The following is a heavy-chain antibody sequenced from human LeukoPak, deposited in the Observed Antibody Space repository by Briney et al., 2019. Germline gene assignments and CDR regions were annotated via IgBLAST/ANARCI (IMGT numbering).Heavy chain of an antibody. CDR2: ISASGGSA. D-gene: IGHD3-22*01. J-gene: IGHJ4*02. CDR1: GFTFKSQQ. CDR3: AKGGSGYYFDY. V-gene: IGHV3-23*01. Sequence: GGSLRLPCPLSGFTFKSQQINWVPQAPGKGLEGVSRISASGGSAYYADSVKGRFTISRDNSKNRMYLQKKRRRAAGTGVDYWAKGGSGYYFDYWGQGTLVIVSS.